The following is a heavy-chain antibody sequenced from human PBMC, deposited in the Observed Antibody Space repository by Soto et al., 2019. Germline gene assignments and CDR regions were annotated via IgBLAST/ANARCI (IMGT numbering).Heavy chain of an antibody. CDR1: GFSVSNNY. J-gene: IGHJ3*01. CDR2: IYSGGDT. CDR3: ARPLTVATANDDAFDV. D-gene: IGHD1-1*01. V-gene: IGHV3-53*04. Sequence: PGGSLRLSCAASGFSVSNNYMNWVRQAPGKGLEWVSVIYSGGDTYYADSVKGRFTISRHNSENTLYLQMNNLRTEDTAVYYCARPLTVATANDDAFDVWGQGTMVTVS.